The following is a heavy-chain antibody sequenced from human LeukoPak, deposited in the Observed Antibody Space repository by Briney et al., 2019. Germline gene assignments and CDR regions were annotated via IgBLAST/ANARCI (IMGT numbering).Heavy chain of an antibody. D-gene: IGHD3/OR15-3a*01. CDR2: MNPSSGNT. Sequence: ASVKVSCKASGYTFTRYDISWVRQATGQGLEWMGWMNPSSGNTGYAQKFQGRVTITRNTSISTAYMELSSLRSEDTAVYYCARVGPSPYFDYWGQGTLVTVSS. V-gene: IGHV1-8*03. J-gene: IGHJ4*02. CDR1: GYTFTRYD. CDR3: ARVGPSPYFDY.